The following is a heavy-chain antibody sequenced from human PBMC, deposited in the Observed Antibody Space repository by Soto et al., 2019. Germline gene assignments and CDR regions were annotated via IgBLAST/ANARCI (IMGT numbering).Heavy chain of an antibody. Sequence: SVKVSCKTSGGTFSSYAISWVRQAPGQGLEWMGGIIPIFGTANYAQKFQGRVTITADESTSTAYMELSSLRSEDTAVYYCATHCSSTSCYPGVPGYYYGMDVWRQRPTVSVAS. CDR2: IIPIFGTA. V-gene: IGHV1-69*13. D-gene: IGHD2-2*01. CDR1: GGTFSSYA. CDR3: ATHCSSTSCYPGVPGYYYGMDV. J-gene: IGHJ6*02.